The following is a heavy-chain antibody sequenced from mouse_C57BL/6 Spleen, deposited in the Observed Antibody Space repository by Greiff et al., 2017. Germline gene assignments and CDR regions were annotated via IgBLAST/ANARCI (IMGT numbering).Heavy chain of an antibody. CDR1: GFTFSSYA. J-gene: IGHJ2*01. CDR2: ISSGGDYI. Sequence: EVKVVESGEGLVKPGGSLKLSCAASGFTFSSYAMSWVRQTPEKRLEWVAYISSGGDYIYYADTVKGRFTISRDNARNTLYLQMSSLKSEDTAMYYCTRDRGGSFDYWGQGTTLTVSS. V-gene: IGHV5-9-1*02. CDR3: TRDRGGSFDY. D-gene: IGHD3-1*01.